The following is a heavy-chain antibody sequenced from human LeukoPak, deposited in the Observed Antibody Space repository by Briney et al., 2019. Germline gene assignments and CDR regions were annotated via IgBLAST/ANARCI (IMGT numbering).Heavy chain of an antibody. CDR2: IKSKYDGWTT. CDR3: TTAGSSKGDY. Sequence: GGSLRLSCAASGFTFSNAWMSWVRQAPGKGLEWVGRIKSKYDGWTTEYAAPVKGRFTISRDDSKTPLYLEMNSLKTDDTAVYYCTTAGSSKGDYWGQGTLVTVSS. CDR1: GFTFSNAW. J-gene: IGHJ4*02. V-gene: IGHV3-15*01. D-gene: IGHD6-13*01.